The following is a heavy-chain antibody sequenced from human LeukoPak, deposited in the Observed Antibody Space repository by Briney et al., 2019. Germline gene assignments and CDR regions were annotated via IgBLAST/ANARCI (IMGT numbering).Heavy chain of an antibody. CDR3: ARRGGSSSRRSPIDY. CDR1: GFTFSSYG. J-gene: IGHJ4*02. Sequence: GGSLRLSCAASGFTFSSYGMHWVRQAPGKGPEWVANIKQDGSQRYYVDSVRGRFTISRDNAKNSLFLQMNGLGAEDTAVYYCARRGGSSSRRSPIDYWGQGTLVTVSS. CDR2: IKQDGSQR. D-gene: IGHD6-6*01. V-gene: IGHV3-7*01.